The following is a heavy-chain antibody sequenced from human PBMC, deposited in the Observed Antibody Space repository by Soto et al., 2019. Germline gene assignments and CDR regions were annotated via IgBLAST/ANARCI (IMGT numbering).Heavy chain of an antibody. V-gene: IGHV3-30*18. Sequence: GGSLRLSCTGSGFSFSNFGMDWVRQAPGKGLEWVAAIICDSTNIYYAESVKGRFTISRDNSNNTLYLQMNGLRAEDTAVYYCAKDGSQTIRGSYLSSWGQGSLVTVSS. CDR3: AKDGSQTIRGSYLSS. CDR2: IICDSTNI. D-gene: IGHD1-26*01. CDR1: GFSFSNFG. J-gene: IGHJ5*02.